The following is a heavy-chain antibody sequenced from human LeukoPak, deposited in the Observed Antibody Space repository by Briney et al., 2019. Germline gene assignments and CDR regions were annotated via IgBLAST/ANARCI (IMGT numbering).Heavy chain of an antibody. V-gene: IGHV3-33*01. CDR2: IWNDGNEK. J-gene: IGHJ4*02. CDR1: GFIFSNYG. Sequence: GGSLRLSCAVSGFIFSNYGMHWVRQAPDKGLEWVAVIWNDGNEKYYADSVKGRFTIFRDNSKNTLYLQMNSLRAEDTAVYYCARDPGSYGSGSSPDYWGQGTLVTVSS. CDR3: ARDPGSYGSGSSPDY. D-gene: IGHD3-10*01.